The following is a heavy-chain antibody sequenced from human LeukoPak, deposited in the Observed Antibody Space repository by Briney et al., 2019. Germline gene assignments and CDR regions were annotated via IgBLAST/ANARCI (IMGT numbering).Heavy chain of an antibody. Sequence: GGSLRLPCAASGFTFSSYWMHWVRQAPGKGLVWVSRINSDGSSTSYADSVKGRFTISRDNAKNTLYLQMNSLRAEDTAVYYCARDRYGSGSYYYYYYMDVWGKGTTVTISS. D-gene: IGHD3-10*01. J-gene: IGHJ6*03. CDR3: ARDRYGSGSYYYYYYMDV. CDR1: GFTFSSYW. V-gene: IGHV3-74*01. CDR2: INSDGSST.